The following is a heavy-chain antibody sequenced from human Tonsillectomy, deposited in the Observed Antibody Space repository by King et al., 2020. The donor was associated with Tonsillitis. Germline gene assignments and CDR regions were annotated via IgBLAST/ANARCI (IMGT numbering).Heavy chain of an antibody. D-gene: IGHD3-22*01. J-gene: IGHJ3*02. Sequence: QLVQSGAEVKKPGASVKVSCKASGYTFTSYGISWVRQAPGQGLEWMGWISAYNGNTNYAQKLQGRVTMTTDTSTSTAYMELRSLRSDDTAVYYCARVVPYYDSSGYYPGDYAFDIRGQGTMVTVSS. CDR1: GYTFTSYG. CDR2: ISAYNGNT. CDR3: ARVVPYYDSSGYYPGDYAFDI. V-gene: IGHV1-18*04.